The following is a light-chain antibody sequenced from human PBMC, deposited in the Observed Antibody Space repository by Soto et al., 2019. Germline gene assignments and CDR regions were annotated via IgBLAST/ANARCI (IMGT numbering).Light chain of an antibody. CDR3: QHHSSWPSLT. CDR2: DAS. CDR1: QSISFH. J-gene: IGKJ4*01. V-gene: IGKV3-11*01. Sequence: EIVLTQSPATLSLSPGERATLSCRASQSISFHLAWYQQRPGQAPRLLIYDASNRASGIPARFSGSGSGTDFTLTISSLQSEDFAVYYCQHHSSWPSLTFGGGTKVE.